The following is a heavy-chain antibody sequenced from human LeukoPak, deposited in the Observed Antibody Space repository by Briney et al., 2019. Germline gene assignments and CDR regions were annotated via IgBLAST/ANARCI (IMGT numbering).Heavy chain of an antibody. V-gene: IGHV4-30-2*01. CDR3: AHSGYDYYYYGMDV. Sequence: SETLSLTCAVSGGSISSGGYSWSWIRQPPGKGLEWIGYIYHSRSTYYNPSLKSRVTISVDRSKNQFSLKLSSVTAADTAVYYCAHSGYDYYYYGMDVWGQGTTATVSS. D-gene: IGHD5-12*01. CDR1: GGSISSGGYS. CDR2: IYHSRST. J-gene: IGHJ6*02.